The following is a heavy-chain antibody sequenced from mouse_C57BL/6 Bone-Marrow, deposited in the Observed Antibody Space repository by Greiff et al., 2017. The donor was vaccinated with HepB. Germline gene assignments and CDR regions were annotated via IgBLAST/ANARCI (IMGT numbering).Heavy chain of an antibody. V-gene: IGHV5-17*01. J-gene: IGHJ4*01. CDR1: GFTFSDYG. CDR2: ISSGSSTI. CDR3: ARPHGGAMDY. Sequence: EVQLVESGGGLVKPGGSLKVSCAASGFTFSDYGMHWVRQAPEKGLEWVAYISSGSSTIYYADTVKGRFTISRDNAKNTLFLQMTSLRSEDTAMYYCARPHGGAMDYWGQGTAVTVSS.